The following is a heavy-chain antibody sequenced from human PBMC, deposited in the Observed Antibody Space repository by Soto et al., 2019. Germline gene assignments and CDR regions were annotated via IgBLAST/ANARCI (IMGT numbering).Heavy chain of an antibody. CDR3: ARGNEGELSHDAFDI. CDR2: IIPIFDTA. CDR1: GGTFSSYA. J-gene: IGHJ3*02. V-gene: IGHV1-69*13. D-gene: IGHD1-1*01. Sequence: SVKVSCKASGGTFSSYAISWVRQAPGQGLEWMGGIIPIFDTANYAQKFQGRVTITADESTSTAYMELSSLRSEDTAVYYCARGNEGELSHDAFDICGQGTMVTVSS.